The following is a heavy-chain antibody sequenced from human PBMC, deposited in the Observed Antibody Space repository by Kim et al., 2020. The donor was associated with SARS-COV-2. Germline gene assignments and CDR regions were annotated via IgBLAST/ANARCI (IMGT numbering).Heavy chain of an antibody. CDR3: AKDRRGDQLLYYYYYGMDV. CDR2: ISGDGGST. CDR1: GFTFDDYA. V-gene: IGHV3-43*02. J-gene: IGHJ6*02. D-gene: IGHD2-2*01. Sequence: GGSLRLSCAASGFTFDDYAMHWVRQAPGKGLEWASLISGDGGSTYYADSVKGRFTISRDNSKNSLYLQMNSLRTEDTDLYYCAKDRRGDQLLYYYYYGMDVWSQGTTVTVSS.